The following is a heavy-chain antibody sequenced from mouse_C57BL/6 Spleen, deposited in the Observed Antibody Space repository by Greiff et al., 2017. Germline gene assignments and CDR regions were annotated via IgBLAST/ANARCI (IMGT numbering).Heavy chain of an antibody. V-gene: IGHV5-9-1*02. Sequence: EVQVVESGEGLVKPGGSLKLSCAASGFTFSSYAMSWVRQTPEKRLEWVAYISSGGDYIYYADTVKGRFTISRDNDRNALYLQMSSLKSEDTAMYYCTREEGNDYYAMDYWGQGTSVTVSS. D-gene: IGHD2-1*01. CDR2: ISSGGDYI. J-gene: IGHJ4*01. CDR1: GFTFSSYA. CDR3: TREEGNDYYAMDY.